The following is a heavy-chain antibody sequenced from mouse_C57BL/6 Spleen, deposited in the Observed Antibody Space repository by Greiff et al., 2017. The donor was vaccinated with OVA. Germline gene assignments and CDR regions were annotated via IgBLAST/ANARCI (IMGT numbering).Heavy chain of an antibody. CDR1: GYTFTDYY. Sequence: QVQLKESGAELVRPGASVKLSCKASGYTFTDYYINWVKQRPGQGLEWIARIYPGSGNTYYNEKFKGKATLTAEKSSSTAYMQLSSLTSEDSAVYFCVGDYYGSRFAYWGQGTLVTVSA. J-gene: IGHJ3*01. V-gene: IGHV1-76*01. CDR3: VGDYYGSRFAY. CDR2: IYPGSGNT. D-gene: IGHD1-1*01.